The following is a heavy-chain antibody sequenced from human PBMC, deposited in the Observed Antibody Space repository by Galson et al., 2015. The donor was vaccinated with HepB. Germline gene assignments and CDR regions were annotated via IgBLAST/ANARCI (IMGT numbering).Heavy chain of an antibody. CDR1: GFTFSSYA. J-gene: IGHJ4*02. CDR2: ISSNGGST. D-gene: IGHD6-19*01. Sequence: SLRLSCAASGFTFSSYAMHWVRQAPGKGLEYVSAISSNGGSTYYADSVKGRFTISRDNSKNTLYLQMGSLRAEDMAVYYCARVASSGWYDYWGQGTLVTVSS. CDR3: ARVASSGWYDY. V-gene: IGHV3-64*02.